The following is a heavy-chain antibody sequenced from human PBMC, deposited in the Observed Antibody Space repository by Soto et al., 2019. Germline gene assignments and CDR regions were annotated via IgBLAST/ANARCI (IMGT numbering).Heavy chain of an antibody. J-gene: IGHJ6*02. CDR3: AKDLRSVAGPYYFYYGMDV. D-gene: IGHD6-19*01. CDR1: GFTFSTYG. Sequence: GGSLRLSCAASGFTFSTYGMHWVRQAPGRRLEWVAVISYDGSNKYYADSVKGRFTISRDNSKNTLYLQMNSLRPEDTAVYYSAKDLRSVAGPYYFYYGMDVWGQGTTVTVSS. V-gene: IGHV3-30*18. CDR2: ISYDGSNK.